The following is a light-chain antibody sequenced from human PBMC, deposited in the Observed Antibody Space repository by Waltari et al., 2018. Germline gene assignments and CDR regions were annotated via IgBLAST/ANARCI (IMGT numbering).Light chain of an antibody. CDR2: VNSDGSH. J-gene: IGLJ3*02. Sequence: QLVLTQSPSASDSLGASVKLTCTLSSGHSSNIIAWLQQQPGKGPRYLMQVNSDGSHRKGDEIPDRFSGSSSGAERYLTISSLQSEDEADYYCETGGHGTWVFGGGTKLTVL. CDR1: SGHSSNI. V-gene: IGLV4-69*01. CDR3: ETGGHGTWV.